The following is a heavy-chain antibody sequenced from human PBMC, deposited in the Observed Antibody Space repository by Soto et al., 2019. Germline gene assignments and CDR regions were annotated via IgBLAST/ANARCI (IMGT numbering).Heavy chain of an antibody. CDR1: GGSISSGGYY. V-gene: IGHV4-31*03. CDR3: ARERSSYDMPGNWFDP. D-gene: IGHD3-22*01. Sequence: QVQLQESGPGLVKPSQTLSLTCTVSGGSISSGGYYWSWIRQHPGKGLEWIGYIYYSGSTYYNPSLKSRVTISVDTSKNQFSLKLSSVTAADTAVYYCARERSSYDMPGNWFDPWGQGTLVTVSS. CDR2: IYYSGST. J-gene: IGHJ5*02.